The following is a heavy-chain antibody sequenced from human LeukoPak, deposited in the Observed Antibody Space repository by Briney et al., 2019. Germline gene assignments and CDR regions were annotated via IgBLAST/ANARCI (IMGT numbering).Heavy chain of an antibody. CDR2: INSDGSST. J-gene: IGHJ4*02. V-gene: IGHV3-74*01. D-gene: IGHD5-18*01. Sequence: PGGSLRLSCAASGFTFSSYWMHWVRQAPGKGLVWVSRINSDGSSTSYADSVKGRFTISRDNAKNTLCLQMNNLRAEDTAVYYCASGYSYGFLFEYWGQGTLVTVSS. CDR3: ASGYSYGFLFEY. CDR1: GFTFSSYW.